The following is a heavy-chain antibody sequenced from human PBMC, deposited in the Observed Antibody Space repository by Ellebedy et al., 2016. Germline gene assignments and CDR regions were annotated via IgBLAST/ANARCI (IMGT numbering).Heavy chain of an antibody. CDR2: MNSDGSTI. J-gene: IGHJ4*02. V-gene: IGHV3-74*03. CDR3: RQGHYADY. CDR1: GFTLSDYS. Sequence: GESLKISXAASGFTLSDYSMNWVRQAPGKGLVWVSRMNSDGSTITYADSVKGRFTISRDNAKNTLYLQMSSLRVEDTAVYYCRQGHYADYWGQGTLVTVSS. D-gene: IGHD2-2*01.